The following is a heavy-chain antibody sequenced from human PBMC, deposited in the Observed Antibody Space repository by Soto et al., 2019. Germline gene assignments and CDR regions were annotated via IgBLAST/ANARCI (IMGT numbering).Heavy chain of an antibody. CDR1: GSTFSSYA. J-gene: IGHJ4*02. Sequence: PXGSLDLSFAASGSTFSSYAKSWVRQAPGKGLEWVSAISGSGGSTYYADSVKGRFTISRDNSKNTLYLQMNSLRAEDTAVYYCAKGSSYSSSWYALHYWGQGTLVTVSS. CDR3: AKGSSYSSSWYALHY. D-gene: IGHD6-13*01. V-gene: IGHV3-23*01. CDR2: ISGSGGST.